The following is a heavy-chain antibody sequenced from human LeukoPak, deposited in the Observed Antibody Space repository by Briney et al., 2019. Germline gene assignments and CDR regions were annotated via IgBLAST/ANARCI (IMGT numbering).Heavy chain of an antibody. D-gene: IGHD4-17*01. CDR2: ISAYNGNT. Sequence: GASVKVSCKAPGYTFTSYGISWARQAPGQGLEWMGWISAYNGNTNYAQKLQGRVTMTTDTSTSTAYMELRSLRSDDTAVYYCARPVTTVTYDYWGQGTLVTVSS. V-gene: IGHV1-18*01. J-gene: IGHJ4*02. CDR3: ARPVTTVTYDY. CDR1: GYTFTSYG.